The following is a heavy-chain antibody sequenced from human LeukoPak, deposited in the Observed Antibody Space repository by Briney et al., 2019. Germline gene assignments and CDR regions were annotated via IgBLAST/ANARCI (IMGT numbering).Heavy chain of an antibody. V-gene: IGHV4-39*07. CDR2: IYYSGST. CDR3: ASGGTDAFDI. CDR1: GGSISSSSYY. J-gene: IGHJ3*02. D-gene: IGHD1-26*01. Sequence: PSETLSLTCTVSGGSISSSSYYWGWIRQPPGKGLEWIGSIYYSGSTNYNPSLKSRVTISVDTSKNQFSLKLSSVTAADTAVYYCASGGTDAFDIWGQGTMVTVSS.